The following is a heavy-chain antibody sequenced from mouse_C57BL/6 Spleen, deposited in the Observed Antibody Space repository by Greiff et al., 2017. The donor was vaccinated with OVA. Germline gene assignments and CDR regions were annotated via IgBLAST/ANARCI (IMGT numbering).Heavy chain of an antibody. J-gene: IGHJ3*01. V-gene: IGHV3-6*01. CDR1: GYSITSGYY. D-gene: IGHD1-1*01. Sequence: ESGPGLVKPSQSLSLPCSVTGYSITSGYYWNWIRQFPGNKLEWMGYISYDGSNNYNPSLKNRISITRDTSKNQFFLKLNSVTTEDTATYYCARGDYYGTSFAYWGQGTLVTVSA. CDR3: ARGDYYGTSFAY. CDR2: ISYDGSN.